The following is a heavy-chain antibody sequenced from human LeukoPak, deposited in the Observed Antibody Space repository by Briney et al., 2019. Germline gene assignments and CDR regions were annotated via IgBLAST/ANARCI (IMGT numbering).Heavy chain of an antibody. D-gene: IGHD3-22*01. CDR1: GYTFTYRY. J-gene: IGHJ4*02. CDR2: ITPFNGNT. V-gene: IGHV1-45*02. Sequence: SVKVSCKASGYTFTYRYLHWVRQAPGQALEWMGWITPFNGNTNYAQKFQDRVTITRDRSMSTAYMELSSLRSDDTAVYYCARTYYYDSSGYYFDYWGQGTLVTVSS. CDR3: ARTYYYDSSGYYFDY.